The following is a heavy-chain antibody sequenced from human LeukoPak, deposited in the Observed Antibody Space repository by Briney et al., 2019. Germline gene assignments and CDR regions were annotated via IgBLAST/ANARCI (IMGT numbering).Heavy chain of an antibody. Sequence: GGSLRLSCSVSGYTFSTYVMHWVRQDPGKGLGYVSAISSNGDNTYYADSVKGRFTISRDNSKNTLYLQMSSLRPDDTAVYFCVRGTGYWGQGTLVTVSS. CDR1: GYTFSTYV. V-gene: IGHV3-64D*06. CDR3: VRGTGY. CDR2: ISSNGDNT. J-gene: IGHJ4*02.